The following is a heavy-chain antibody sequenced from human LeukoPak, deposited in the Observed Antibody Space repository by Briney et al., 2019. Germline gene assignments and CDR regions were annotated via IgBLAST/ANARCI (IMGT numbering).Heavy chain of an antibody. CDR3: ASPLPILDYVWGSYRLYAFDI. J-gene: IGHJ3*02. CDR1: GFTVSSNY. CDR2: IYSGGST. Sequence: GGSLRLSCAASGFTVSSNYMSWVRQAPGKGLEWVSVIYSGGSTYYADSVKGRFTISRNNSKNTLYLQMNSLRAEDTAVYYCASPLPILDYVWGSYRLYAFDIWGQGIMVTVSS. V-gene: IGHV3-53*01. D-gene: IGHD3-16*02.